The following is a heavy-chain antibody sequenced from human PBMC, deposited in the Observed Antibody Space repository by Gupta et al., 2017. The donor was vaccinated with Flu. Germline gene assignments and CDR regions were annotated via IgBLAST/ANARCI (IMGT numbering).Heavy chain of an antibody. Sequence: SGVAVGWIRQPPGKALEWLALIYWNDDDRYSPSLKSRLTITKDTSKNQVVLTMTNMDPVDTATYYCAHRAVADHFFDYWGQRTRSPSPQ. J-gene: IGHJ4*02. D-gene: IGHD6-13*01. CDR3: AHRAVADHFFDY. CDR2: IYWNDDD. CDR1: SGVA. V-gene: IGHV2-5*01.